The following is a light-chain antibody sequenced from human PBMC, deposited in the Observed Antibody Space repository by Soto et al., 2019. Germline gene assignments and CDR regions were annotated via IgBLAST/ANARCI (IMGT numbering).Light chain of an antibody. J-gene: IGKJ5*01. CDR2: GAS. CDR3: QQYGSSPPIT. CDR1: QSVSSSY. Sequence: EIVLTQSPGTLSLYPGERATLSCRASQSVSSSYLAWYQQKPGQAPRLLIYGASSKATGIPDRFSGSGSGTDFTLNISRLEPEDFAVYYCQQYGSSPPITFGQGTRLDIK. V-gene: IGKV3-20*01.